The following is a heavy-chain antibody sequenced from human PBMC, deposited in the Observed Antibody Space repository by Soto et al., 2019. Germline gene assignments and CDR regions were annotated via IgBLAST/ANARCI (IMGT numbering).Heavy chain of an antibody. V-gene: IGHV3-53*04. CDR3: APVGRGKPPGAFDI. CDR2: IYSGGST. J-gene: IGHJ3*02. D-gene: IGHD3-10*01. CDR1: GFTVSSNY. Sequence: GGSLRLSCAASGFTVSSNYMSWVRQAPGKGLEWVSVIYSGGSTYYADSVKGRFTISRHNSKNTLYLQMNSLRAEHTAVYYRAPVGRGKPPGAFDICRQVPMVTVSS.